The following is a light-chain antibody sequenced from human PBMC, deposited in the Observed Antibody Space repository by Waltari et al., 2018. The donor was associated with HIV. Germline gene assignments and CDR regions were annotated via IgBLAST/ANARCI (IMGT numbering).Light chain of an antibody. CDR3: VLYMGRGTAV. CDR2: STN. CDR1: SFSVSTSYY. V-gene: IGLV8-61*01. J-gene: IGLJ2*01. Sequence: QTVVTQEPSFSVSPGGTVTLTSGLSSFSVSTSYYPSRYQHPPGQAQRTLIYSTNHRSAGVPDLFAATILGNKAALTITVAQADDESDYYCVLYMGRGTAVFGGGTKLTVL.